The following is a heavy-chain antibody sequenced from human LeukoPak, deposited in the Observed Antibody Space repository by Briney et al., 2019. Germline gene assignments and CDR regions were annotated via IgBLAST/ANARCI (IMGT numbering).Heavy chain of an antibody. CDR2: IKQDGSEK. CDR1: GFTFSSYW. Sequence: GGSLRLSCAASGFTFSSYWMSWVRQAPGKRLEWVANIKQDGSEKYYVDSVKGRFTISRDNAKNSLYLQMNSLRAEDTAVYYCARDSQYQLKYYYYGMDVWGKGTTVTVSS. CDR3: ARDSQYQLKYYYYGMDV. J-gene: IGHJ6*04. D-gene: IGHD2-2*01. V-gene: IGHV3-7*03.